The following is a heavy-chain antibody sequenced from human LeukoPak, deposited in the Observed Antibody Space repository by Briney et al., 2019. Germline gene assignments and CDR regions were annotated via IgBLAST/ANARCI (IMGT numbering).Heavy chain of an antibody. CDR3: AKKYYYDSSGYYRGLAFDI. Sequence: GGSLRLSCAASGFTFSSYAMSWVRQAPGNGLEWVSAISGSGGSTYYADSVKGRFTISRDNSKNTLYLQMNSLRAEDTAVYYCAKKYYYDSSGYYRGLAFDIWGQGTMVTVSS. J-gene: IGHJ3*02. CDR1: GFTFSSYA. CDR2: ISGSGGST. V-gene: IGHV3-23*01. D-gene: IGHD3-22*01.